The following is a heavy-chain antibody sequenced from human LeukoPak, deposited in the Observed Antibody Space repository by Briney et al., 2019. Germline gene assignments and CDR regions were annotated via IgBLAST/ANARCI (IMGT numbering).Heavy chain of an antibody. D-gene: IGHD3-10*01. J-gene: IGHJ4*02. CDR1: GFTFSTSA. CDR3: AKGSF. Sequence: GGSLRLSCVVSGFTFSTSAMSWVRQAPGKGLEWVSGISESGGSTYYADSVKGRFTSSRDNSKNTLYLQMNNLKAEDTAAYYCAKGSFWGQGTLVTVSS. V-gene: IGHV3-23*01. CDR2: ISESGGST.